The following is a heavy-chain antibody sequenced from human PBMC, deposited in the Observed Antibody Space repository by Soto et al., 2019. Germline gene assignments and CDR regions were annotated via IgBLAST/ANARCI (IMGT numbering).Heavy chain of an antibody. CDR3: ARGSAGSSTFLDY. V-gene: IGHV3-21*01. CDR1: GFTFSSYS. D-gene: IGHD1-26*01. Sequence: EVQLVESGGGLVKPGGSLRLSCAASGFTFSSYSMNWVRQAPGKGLEWVSSISSSSSYIYYADSVKGRFTISRDNAKNSLYLQMNSLRAEDTAVYYCARGSAGSSTFLDYWGQGTLVTVSS. CDR2: ISSSSSYI. J-gene: IGHJ4*02.